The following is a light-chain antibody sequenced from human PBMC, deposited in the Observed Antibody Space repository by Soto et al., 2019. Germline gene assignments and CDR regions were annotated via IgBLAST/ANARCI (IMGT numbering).Light chain of an antibody. CDR3: QQLNSYPIT. Sequence: DIQLTQSPSFLSASVGDRVTITCRASQGISSYLAWYQQKPGKAPKLLIYAASTLQSGVPSRFSGSGSGTEFTLTISSLQTEDFATYYCQQLNSYPITVGQGTRLESK. J-gene: IGKJ5*01. V-gene: IGKV1-9*01. CDR1: QGISSY. CDR2: AAS.